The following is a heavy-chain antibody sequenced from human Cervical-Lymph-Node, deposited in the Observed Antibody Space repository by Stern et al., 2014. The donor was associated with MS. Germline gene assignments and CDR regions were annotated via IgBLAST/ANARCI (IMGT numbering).Heavy chain of an antibody. Sequence: VQLLESGAEVKKPGSSVKVSCKGSGGTFSSYAISWVGQATGQGLEWMGGIIPLFGTANYAQKFQGRVTITSDESTSTAYMELSSLRSEDTAVYYCARGYDSSGYYPDYYYGMDVWGQGTTVTVSS. J-gene: IGHJ6*02. V-gene: IGHV1-69*01. CDR3: ARGYDSSGYYPDYYYGMDV. CDR2: IIPLFGTA. CDR1: GGTFSSYA. D-gene: IGHD3-22*01.